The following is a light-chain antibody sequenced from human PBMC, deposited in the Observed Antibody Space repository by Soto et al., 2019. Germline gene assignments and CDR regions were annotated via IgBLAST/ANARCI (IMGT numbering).Light chain of an antibody. J-gene: IGLJ3*02. CDR1: SSDVGSYNL. Sequence: QSALTQPASVSGSPGQSITFSCTGTSSDVGSYNLVSWYQQHPGKAPKLMIYEGSKRPSGVSNRFSGSKSGNTASLTISGLQAEDEADYYCCSYAGSSTWVFGGGTQLTVL. V-gene: IGLV2-23*01. CDR2: EGS. CDR3: CSYAGSSTWV.